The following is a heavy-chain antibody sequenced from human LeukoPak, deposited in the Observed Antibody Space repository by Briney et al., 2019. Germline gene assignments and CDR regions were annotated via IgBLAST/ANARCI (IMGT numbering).Heavy chain of an antibody. CDR3: ARAAYDYDSSVYPKKKYNWFDP. Sequence: SVTLSLTCTVSGGSISSYYWSWIRQPPGKGLEWIGYIYYSGSTNYNPSLKSRVTISVDTSKNQFSLKLSSGTAADTAVYYCARAAYDYDSSVYPKKKYNWFDPWGQGTLVTVSA. V-gene: IGHV4-59*01. CDR1: GGSISSYY. J-gene: IGHJ5*02. D-gene: IGHD3-22*01. CDR2: IYYSGST.